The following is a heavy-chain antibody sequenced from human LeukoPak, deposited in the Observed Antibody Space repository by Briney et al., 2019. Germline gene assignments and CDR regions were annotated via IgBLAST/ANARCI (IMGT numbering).Heavy chain of an antibody. V-gene: IGHV3-23*01. CDR3: AKDRGDCSSTSCYFNWFDP. CDR1: GFTFSSYA. Sequence: GGSLRLSCAASGFTFSSYAMSWVRQAPGKGLEWVSAISGSGGSTYYADSVKGRFTISRDNSKNTLYLQMNSLRAEDTAVYYCAKDRGDCSSTSCYFNWFDPWGQGTLATVSS. CDR2: ISGSGGST. J-gene: IGHJ5*02. D-gene: IGHD2-2*01.